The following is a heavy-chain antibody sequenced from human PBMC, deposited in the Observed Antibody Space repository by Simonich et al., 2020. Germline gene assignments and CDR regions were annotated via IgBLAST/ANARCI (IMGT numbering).Heavy chain of an antibody. CDR1: GFTFSSYS. CDR3: ARKRFLEWFFDY. Sequence: EVQLVESGGGLVKPGGSLRLSCAASGFTFSSYSMNWVRQAPGTGLGWVSSISRSSSYIDYADSVKGRFTISRDNAKNSLYLQMNSLRAEDTAVYYCARKRFLEWFFDYWGQGTLVTVSS. V-gene: IGHV3-21*01. J-gene: IGHJ4*02. D-gene: IGHD3-3*01. CDR2: ISRSSSYI.